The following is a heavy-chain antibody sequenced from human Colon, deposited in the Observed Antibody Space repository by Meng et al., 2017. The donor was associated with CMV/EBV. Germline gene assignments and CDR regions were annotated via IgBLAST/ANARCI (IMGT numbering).Heavy chain of an antibody. Sequence: GESLKISCTATGFSLRASAMFWVRQPPGKGLEWVAVISYDGSSKYYPDSVKGRFTVSRDNPDNTIYLQLDSLRPEDTALYYCARSKSEVLTDWGQGTLVTVSS. D-gene: IGHD3-22*01. V-gene: IGHV3-30*04. CDR2: ISYDGSSK. CDR3: ARSKSEVLTD. J-gene: IGHJ4*02. CDR1: GFSLRASA.